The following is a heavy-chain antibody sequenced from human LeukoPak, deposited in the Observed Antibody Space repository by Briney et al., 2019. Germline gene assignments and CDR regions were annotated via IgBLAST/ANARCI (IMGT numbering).Heavy chain of an antibody. Sequence: SETLSLTCTVSGGSVSSGSYFWSWIRQPPGKGLEWIGFIYYNGNTNSSPSLKSRVTISVDTSKGQFSLKLTSVTAADTAVYYCARGYRSSWYQVDYWGQGTLVTVSS. V-gene: IGHV4-61*01. CDR1: GGSVSSGSYF. CDR3: ARGYRSSWYQVDY. D-gene: IGHD6-13*01. J-gene: IGHJ4*02. CDR2: IYYNGNT.